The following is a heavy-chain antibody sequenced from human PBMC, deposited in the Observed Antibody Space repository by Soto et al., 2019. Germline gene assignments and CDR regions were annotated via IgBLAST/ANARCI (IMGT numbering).Heavy chain of an antibody. CDR3: ARDVGSGVDP. Sequence: QVQLVQSGAEVKKPGSSVKVSCKASGGTFSSYTISWVRQAPGPGLEWMGSFVPILGLAHYAQKFQGRVTITADKSTSTAYMELSSLRSDDTAVYYCARDVGSGVDPWGQGTLVTVSS. CDR1: GGTFSSYT. CDR2: FVPILGLA. J-gene: IGHJ5*02. D-gene: IGHD3-10*01. V-gene: IGHV1-69*08.